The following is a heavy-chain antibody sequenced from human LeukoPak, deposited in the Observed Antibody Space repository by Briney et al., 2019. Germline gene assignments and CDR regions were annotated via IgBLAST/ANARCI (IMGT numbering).Heavy chain of an antibody. D-gene: IGHD6-13*01. V-gene: IGHV1-46*01. CDR1: GYTFTSYY. CDR2: INPSGGST. Sequence: GASVKGSCKASGYTFTSYYMHWVRQAPGQGLEWMGIINPSGGSTSYAQKFQGRVTMTRDTSTSTVYMELSSLRSEDTAVYYCARDLSGAAAGTIGMDVWGQGTTVTVSS. J-gene: IGHJ6*02. CDR3: ARDLSGAAAGTIGMDV.